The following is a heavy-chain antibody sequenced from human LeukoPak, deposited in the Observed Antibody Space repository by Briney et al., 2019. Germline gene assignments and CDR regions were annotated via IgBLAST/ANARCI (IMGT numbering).Heavy chain of an antibody. CDR3: ARPGRGYGDGDY. CDR2: IYYSGST. J-gene: IGHJ4*02. D-gene: IGHD4-17*01. Sequence: SETLSLTCTVSGGSISSSSYYWGWIRQPPGKGLEWIGSIYYSGSTYYNPSLKSRVTISVDTSKNQFSLKLSSVTAADTAVYYCARPGRGYGDGDYWGQGTLVTVSS. V-gene: IGHV4-39*07. CDR1: GGSISSSSYY.